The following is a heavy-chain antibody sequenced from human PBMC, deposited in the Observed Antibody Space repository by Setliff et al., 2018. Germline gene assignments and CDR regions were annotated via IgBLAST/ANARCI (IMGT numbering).Heavy chain of an antibody. D-gene: IGHD1-26*01. J-gene: IGHJ4*02. CDR2: IYWDDDQ. V-gene: IGHV2-5*02. Sequence: SGPNAGEPTQTLTLTCTFSGFSISTTGVGVGWIRQPPGKALEWLALIYWDDDQRYSPSLKSRLRITKDASKNQVVLTMTNMGPVDTATYYCAHDGRWSTIPLDYWGQGTRVTVSS. CDR1: GFSISTTGVG. CDR3: AHDGRWSTIPLDY.